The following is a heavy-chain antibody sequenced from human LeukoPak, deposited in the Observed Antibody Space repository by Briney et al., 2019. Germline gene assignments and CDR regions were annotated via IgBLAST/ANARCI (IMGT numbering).Heavy chain of an antibody. D-gene: IGHD2-2*01. J-gene: IGHJ4*02. Sequence: PSETLSLTCTVYSGSFSGYYWSWIRQPPGKGLEWLGEINHSESTNYNPSLKSRVTISGDTSKNQCSLKLTSVTAADTAVYYCARVLSGVVVPPTRGDYFDSWGQGTVVTVSS. V-gene: IGHV4-34*01. CDR3: ARVLSGVVVPPTRGDYFDS. CDR2: INHSEST. CDR1: SGSFSGYY.